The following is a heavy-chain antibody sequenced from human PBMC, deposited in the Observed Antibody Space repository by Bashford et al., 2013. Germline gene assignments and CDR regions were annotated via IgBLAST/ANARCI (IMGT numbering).Heavy chain of an antibody. CDR3: ARAVGSGQYAY. V-gene: IGHV3-30*04. Sequence: GGSLRLSCEASGFTFSNYAMHWVRQAPGKGLEWVAVILYDGSTKYYADSVKGRFTISRDNPKNTLYLQMNSLRADDTAVYYCARAVGSGQYAYWGQGTLVTVSS. J-gene: IGHJ4*02. D-gene: IGHD5-12*01. CDR1: GFTFSNYA. CDR2: ILYDGSTK.